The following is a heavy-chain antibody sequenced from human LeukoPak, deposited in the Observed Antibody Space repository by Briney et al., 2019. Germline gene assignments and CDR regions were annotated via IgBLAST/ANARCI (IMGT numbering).Heavy chain of an antibody. Sequence: GGSLRLSCAASGFTFSSYAMNWVRQAPGKGLEWVTVLSGGGGSMSYADSGKGRFTISRDNSKNTLYLQMNSLIAEDTPVYYCAKVGGFDWLLERYFDYWGQGTLVTVSS. CDR3: AKVGGFDWLLERYFDY. D-gene: IGHD3-9*01. J-gene: IGHJ4*02. CDR1: GFTFSSYA. CDR2: LSGGGGSM. V-gene: IGHV3-23*01.